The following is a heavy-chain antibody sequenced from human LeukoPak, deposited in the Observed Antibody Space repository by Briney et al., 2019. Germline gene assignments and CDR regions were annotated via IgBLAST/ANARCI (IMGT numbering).Heavy chain of an antibody. V-gene: IGHV3-23*01. Sequence: PGGSLRLSCAASGFTFSSYAMSWVRQAPGKGLEWVSAISGGGGSTYYADSVKGRFTISRDNSKNTLYLQMNSLRAEDTAVYYCANTGYSSSWGEYFQHWGQGTLVTVSS. D-gene: IGHD6-13*01. CDR3: ANTGYSSSWGEYFQH. CDR2: ISGGGGST. J-gene: IGHJ1*01. CDR1: GFTFSSYA.